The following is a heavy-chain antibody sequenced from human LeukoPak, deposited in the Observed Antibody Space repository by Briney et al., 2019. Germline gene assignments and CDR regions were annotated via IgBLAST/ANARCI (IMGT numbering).Heavy chain of an antibody. D-gene: IGHD6-6*01. CDR2: ISLYNGNT. CDR3: ARGGPFFSSSSSKEYYFDY. V-gene: IGHV1-18*01. Sequence: SVKVSCKASGYDFINYGITWVRQAPGQGLEWMGWISLYNGNTDYKLQGRVTMTTDTSTSTAYMELRSLRSDDTAVYCCARGGPFFSSSSSKEYYFDYWGQGTLVTVSS. J-gene: IGHJ4*02. CDR1: GYDFINYG.